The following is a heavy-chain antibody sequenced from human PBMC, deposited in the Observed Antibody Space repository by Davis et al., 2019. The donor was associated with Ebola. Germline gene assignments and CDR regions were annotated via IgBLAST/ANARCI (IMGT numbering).Heavy chain of an antibody. CDR2: IIPMFATA. D-gene: IGHD3-3*01. Sequence: AASVKVSCKSSGGSFSSYAISWVRQAPGQGLEWMGGIIPMFATASYAQKFQGRVTITADKSTSTAYMEVSSLRSEDTAVYYCARGADDFWSGGTYRYYDLDVWGLGTMVTVSS. CDR1: GGSFSSYA. V-gene: IGHV1-69*06. J-gene: IGHJ6*02. CDR3: ARGADDFWSGGTYRYYDLDV.